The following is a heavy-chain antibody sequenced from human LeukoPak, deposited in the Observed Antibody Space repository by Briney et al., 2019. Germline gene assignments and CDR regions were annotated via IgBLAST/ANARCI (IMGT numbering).Heavy chain of an antibody. V-gene: IGHV1-2*02. CDR2: INPNSGGT. Sequence: ASVKVSCKASGGTFSSYAISWVRQAPGQGLEWMGWINPNSGGTNYAQKFQGRVTMTRDTSISTAYMELSRLRSDDTAVYYCARDRSKSFAYWGQGTLVTVSS. CDR1: GGTFSSYA. D-gene: IGHD3-3*02. J-gene: IGHJ4*02. CDR3: ARDRSKSFAY.